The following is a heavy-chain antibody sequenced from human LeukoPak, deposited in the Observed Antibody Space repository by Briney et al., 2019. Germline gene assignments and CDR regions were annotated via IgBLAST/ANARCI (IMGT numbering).Heavy chain of an antibody. V-gene: IGHV6-1*01. CDR3: ARGYGGLDV. D-gene: IGHD3-16*01. CDR1: GDSVSSNSAT. J-gene: IGHJ6*02. Sequence: SQTLSLTCAISGDSVSSNSATWTWIRQSPSRGLEWLGRTYYRSKWYNEYAESVKSRITINPGTSKNQFSLQVNSVTPDDTAVYYCARGYGGLDVWGQGTTVTVSS. CDR2: TYYRSKWYN.